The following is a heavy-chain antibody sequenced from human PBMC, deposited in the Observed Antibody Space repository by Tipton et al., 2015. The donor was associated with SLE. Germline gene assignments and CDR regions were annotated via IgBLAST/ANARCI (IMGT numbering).Heavy chain of an antibody. D-gene: IGHD3-22*01. CDR3: ASDGDDSSGAFDI. Sequence: TLSLTCTVSGASISDYYWTWIRQFPGKGLEWIGYIDYSGSTNYNPPLKSRVTISVDTSKNQFSLKLSSVTAADTAVYYCASDGDDSSGAFDIWGQGTMVTVSS. CDR2: IDYSGST. J-gene: IGHJ3*02. V-gene: IGHV4-59*12. CDR1: GASISDYY.